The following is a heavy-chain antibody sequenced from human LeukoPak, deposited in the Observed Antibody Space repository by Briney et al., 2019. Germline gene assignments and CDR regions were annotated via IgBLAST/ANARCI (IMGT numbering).Heavy chain of an antibody. D-gene: IGHD4-17*01. V-gene: IGHV3-23*01. CDR3: AEEVWRRTVTTPLDY. CDR1: GFTFSSYA. J-gene: IGHJ4*02. Sequence: GGSLRLSCAASGFTFSSYAMSWVRQAPGKGLEWVSAISGSGGSTYYADSVKGRFTISRDNSKNTLYLQMNSLRAEDTAVYYCAEEVWRRTVTTPLDYWGQGTLVTVSS. CDR2: ISGSGGST.